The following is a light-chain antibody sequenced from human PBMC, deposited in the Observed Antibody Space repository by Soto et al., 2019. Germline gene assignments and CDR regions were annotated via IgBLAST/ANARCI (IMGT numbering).Light chain of an antibody. V-gene: IGLV2-14*01. CDR2: EVS. Sequence: QSALTQPASVSGSPGQSITISCTGTSSDVGGYNYVSWYQQHPGKAPKLMIYEVSNRPSGVSHRFSGSKSGNTASLTISGLQAEDEADYYCSSYTSISIDYVFGTGTKLTVL. CDR1: SSDVGGYNY. CDR3: SSYTSISIDYV. J-gene: IGLJ1*01.